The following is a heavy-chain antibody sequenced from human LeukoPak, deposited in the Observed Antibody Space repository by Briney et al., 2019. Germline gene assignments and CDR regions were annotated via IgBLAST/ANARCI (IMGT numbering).Heavy chain of an antibody. CDR3: ARTYYDILTGYSAVDY. Sequence: SETLSLTCTVSGGSISSGSYYWSWIRQPAGKGLEWIGRIYTSGSTNYNPSLKSRVTISVDTSKNQFSLKLSSVTAADTAVYYCARTYYDILTGYSAVDYWGQGTLVTVSS. J-gene: IGHJ4*02. CDR1: GGSISSGSYY. D-gene: IGHD3-9*01. CDR2: IYTSGST. V-gene: IGHV4-61*02.